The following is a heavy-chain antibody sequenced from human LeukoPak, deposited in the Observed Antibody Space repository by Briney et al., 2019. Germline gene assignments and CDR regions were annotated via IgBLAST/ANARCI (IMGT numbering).Heavy chain of an antibody. D-gene: IGHD3-22*01. CDR1: GFTFSDYY. Sequence: GGSLRLSCAASGFTFSDYYMSWIRQAPGKGLEWVSYISSSGSTIYYADSVKGRFTISRDNAKNSLYLQMNSLRAEDTAVYYCASDTYYYDSGGYNDAFDIWGQGTMVTVSS. CDR2: ISSSGSTI. V-gene: IGHV3-11*01. CDR3: ASDTYYYDSGGYNDAFDI. J-gene: IGHJ3*02.